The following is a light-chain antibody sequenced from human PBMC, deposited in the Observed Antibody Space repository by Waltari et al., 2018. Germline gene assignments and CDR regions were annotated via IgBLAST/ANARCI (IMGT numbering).Light chain of an antibody. CDR3: QQSYTNPPA. V-gene: IGKV1-39*01. J-gene: IGKJ4*01. CDR1: HNIINF. CDR2: AAS. Sequence: DIQMTQSPSSLSASVGDRVTITCRASHNIINFLSWYQQKPGRAPRLLMYAASTLQSGVPSRFSGSGSGTDFTLTINSLQPEDIVTYYCQQSYTNPPAFAAGTKVEIK.